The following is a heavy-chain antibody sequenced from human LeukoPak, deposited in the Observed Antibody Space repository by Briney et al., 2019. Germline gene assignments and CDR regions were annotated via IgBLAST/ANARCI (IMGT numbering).Heavy chain of an antibody. CDR2: AYDDGGYE. CDR3: ATGSGYYYGH. CDR1: GFTFSSYA. D-gene: IGHD3-22*01. V-gene: IGHV3-30*04. J-gene: IGHJ4*02. Sequence: GGSLRLSCAASGFTFSSYAMHWVRQAPGKGLEWVAVAYDDGGYEYYVDSVKGRFTISRDNAKNTLYLQMNSLRAEDTAVYYCATGSGYYYGHWGQGTLVTVSS.